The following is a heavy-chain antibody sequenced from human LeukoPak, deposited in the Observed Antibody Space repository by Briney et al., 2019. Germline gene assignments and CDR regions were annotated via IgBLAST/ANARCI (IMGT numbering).Heavy chain of an antibody. V-gene: IGHV3-23*01. CDR2: ISGSGGST. J-gene: IGHJ4*02. CDR1: GLTFSSYA. D-gene: IGHD1-7*01. CDR3: AKDLGNWNSGTPGSY. Sequence: GGSLRLSCAASGLTFSSYAMSWVRQAPGKGLEWVSAISGSGGSTYYADSVKGRFTISRDNSKNTLYLQMNSLRAEDTAVYYCAKDLGNWNSGTPGSYWGQGTLVTVSS.